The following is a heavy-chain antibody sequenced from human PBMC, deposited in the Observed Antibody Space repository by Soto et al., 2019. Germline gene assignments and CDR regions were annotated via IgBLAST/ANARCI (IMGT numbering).Heavy chain of an antibody. D-gene: IGHD1-26*01. J-gene: IGHJ4*02. CDR2: IKPGGSDL. CDR1: GYSLDGAW. CDR3: ARQISYIGDF. V-gene: IGHV5-51*01. Sequence: ESLKISCTGAGYSLDGAWIGWVRQMPGKGLEWMGIIKPGGSDLRYSPSFRGQVTISADAAVNTAFLQWNSLKASDTAMYYCARQISYIGDFWGQGTLVTVSS.